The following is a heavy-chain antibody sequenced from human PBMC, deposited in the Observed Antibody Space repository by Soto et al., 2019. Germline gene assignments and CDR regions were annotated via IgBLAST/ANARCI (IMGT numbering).Heavy chain of an antibody. Sequence: QMQLVQSGAEVKKTGSSVKVSCKASGYTFTYRYLHWVRQAPGQALEWMGWITPRNGNTDYAQKFQDRVTITRDRSMSTAYMELSSLRSEDTAMYYCAVIAVADDDFDIWGQGTMVTVSS. J-gene: IGHJ3*02. CDR3: AVIAVADDDFDI. CDR1: GYTFTYRY. CDR2: ITPRNGNT. D-gene: IGHD6-19*01. V-gene: IGHV1-45*01.